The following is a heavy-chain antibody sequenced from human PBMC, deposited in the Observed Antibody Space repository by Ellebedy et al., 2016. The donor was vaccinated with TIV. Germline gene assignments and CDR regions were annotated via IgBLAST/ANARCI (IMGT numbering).Heavy chain of an antibody. D-gene: IGHD3-10*01. CDR2: MNPNSGNT. CDR1: GYTFTSYD. J-gene: IGHJ4*02. Sequence: ASVKVSCXASGYTFTSYDINWVRQATGQGLEWMGWMNPNSGNTGYAQKFQGRVTMTRNTSISTAYMELSSLRSEDTAVYYCAIWEAITMVRGVINYWGQGTLVTVSS. CDR3: AIWEAITMVRGVINY. V-gene: IGHV1-8*01.